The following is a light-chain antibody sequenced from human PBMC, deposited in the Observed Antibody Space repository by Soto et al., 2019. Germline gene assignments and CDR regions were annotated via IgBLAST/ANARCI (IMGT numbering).Light chain of an antibody. Sequence: QSVLTQPPSASGSPGQSVTISCTGTSSDVGGYNYVSWYQQHPGKAPKLMIYEVSKRPSGVPDRFSGSKPGNTASLTVSGLQAEDEADYYCSSYAGSNFYVFGTGTKVTVL. CDR3: SSYAGSNFYV. CDR1: SSDVGGYNY. CDR2: EVS. V-gene: IGLV2-8*01. J-gene: IGLJ1*01.